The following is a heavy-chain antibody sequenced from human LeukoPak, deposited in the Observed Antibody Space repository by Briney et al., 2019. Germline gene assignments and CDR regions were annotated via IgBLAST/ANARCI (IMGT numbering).Heavy chain of an antibody. CDR3: ARRYDNSGYFVY. CDR1: GYSFTNYW. V-gene: IGHV5-51*01. D-gene: IGHD3-22*01. CDR2: IYPGNSDT. J-gene: IGHJ4*02. Sequence: GESLKISCKGSGYSFTNYWIAWVRQMPGKALEWMGIIYPGNSDTRYSPSFQGQVTISADKSISTAYLQWSSLKASDTAIYYCARRYDNSGYFVYWGQGTLVTVSS.